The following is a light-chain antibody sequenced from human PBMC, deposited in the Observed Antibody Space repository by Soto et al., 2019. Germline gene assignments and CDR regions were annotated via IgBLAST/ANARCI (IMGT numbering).Light chain of an antibody. V-gene: IGKV3D-15*01. CDR1: QSVDSN. CDR2: GAS. CDR3: QQYNNWPRT. J-gene: IGKJ1*01. Sequence: EMFMAQSPATLSVSPVDGATLSCRASQSVDSNLAWYQQKPGQTPRLLMYGASTRPTGIPARFSGSGSGTEFTLTINSLQSEDFAVYYCQQYNNWPRTFGQGTKVDIK.